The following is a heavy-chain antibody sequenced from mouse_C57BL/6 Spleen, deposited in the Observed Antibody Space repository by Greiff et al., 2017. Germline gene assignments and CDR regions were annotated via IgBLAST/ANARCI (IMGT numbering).Heavy chain of an antibody. J-gene: IGHJ3*01. CDR2: IDPADSYT. CDR1: GYTFTSYW. V-gene: IGHV1-50*01. CDR3: ARGGH. Sequence: VQLQQPGAELVKPGASVKLSCKASGYTFTSYWMQWVKQRPGQGLEWIGEIDPADSYTNYNQKFKGKATLTVDTSSSTAYMQLSSLTSEDSAVYYCARGGHWGQGTLVTVSA.